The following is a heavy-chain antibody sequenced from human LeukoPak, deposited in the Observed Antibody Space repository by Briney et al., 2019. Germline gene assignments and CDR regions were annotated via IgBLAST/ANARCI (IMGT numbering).Heavy chain of an antibody. J-gene: IGHJ4*02. CDR3: ARDQGYCSGGSCYLDY. CDR2: IYYSGST. D-gene: IGHD2-15*01. CDR1: GGSISSYY. V-gene: IGHV4-59*01. Sequence: SETLSLTCTVSGGSISSYYWNWIRQPPGKGLEWIGYIYYSGSTNYNPSLKSRVTISVDTSKNQFSLKLSSVTAADTAVYYCARDQGYCSGGSCYLDYWGQGTLVTVSS.